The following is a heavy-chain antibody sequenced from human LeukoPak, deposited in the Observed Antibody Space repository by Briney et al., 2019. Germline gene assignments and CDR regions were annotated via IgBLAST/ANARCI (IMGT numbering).Heavy chain of an antibody. D-gene: IGHD3-22*01. Sequence: GGSLRLSCAASGFTISRNYITWVRQAPGKGLEWVSVIYNGGTTYYADSVKDRFTISRDNSKNTLYLEMNSLRVEDTAVYYCARANDSSGYYLYYYYYGMDVWGQGTTVTVSS. CDR3: ARANDSSGYYLYYYYYGMDV. CDR1: GFTISRNY. CDR2: IYNGGTT. V-gene: IGHV3-66*01. J-gene: IGHJ6*02.